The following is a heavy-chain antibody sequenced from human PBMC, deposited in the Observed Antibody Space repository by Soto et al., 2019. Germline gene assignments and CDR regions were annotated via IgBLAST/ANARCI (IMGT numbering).Heavy chain of an antibody. Sequence: ASVKVSCKTSGYIFTAYSMHWVRQAPGQGLEWMGWINPNRGAATYVTTFQGRVTMTMDTSISTAYMELSSLSSDDTAGYYCVSEASEALSIDFWGQGTLVTVSS. V-gene: IGHV1-2*02. CDR1: GYIFTAYS. CDR3: VSEASEALSIDF. J-gene: IGHJ4*02. CDR2: INPNRGAA.